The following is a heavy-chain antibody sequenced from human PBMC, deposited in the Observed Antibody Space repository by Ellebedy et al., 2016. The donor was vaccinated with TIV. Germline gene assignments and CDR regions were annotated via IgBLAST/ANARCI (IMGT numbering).Heavy chain of an antibody. J-gene: IGHJ4*02. CDR2: ISSSSTI. CDR3: ARDREWELLPFGY. CDR1: GFTFSSYS. V-gene: IGHV3-48*02. Sequence: GGSLRLSXAASGFTFSSYSMNWVRQAPGKGLEWVSYISSSSTIYYADSVKGRFTISRDNAKNSLYLQMNSLRDEDTAVYYCARDREWELLPFGYWGQGTLVTVSS. D-gene: IGHD1-26*01.